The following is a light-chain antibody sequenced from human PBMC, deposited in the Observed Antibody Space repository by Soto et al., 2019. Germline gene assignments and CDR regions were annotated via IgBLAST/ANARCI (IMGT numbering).Light chain of an antibody. J-gene: IGLJ2*01. CDR1: SSDGGGYNY. CDR3: SSYTSRNTHNVV. CDR2: DVS. V-gene: IGLV2-14*01. Sequence: HSALTQPASVSGSRGQSFTISCTGTSSDGGGYNYVSWYQQHPGKAPKLMIYDVSNRPSGVSNRFSGSKSGNTASLPTSGLQDEDEAAYYCSSYTSRNTHNVVFGGGTKLTVI.